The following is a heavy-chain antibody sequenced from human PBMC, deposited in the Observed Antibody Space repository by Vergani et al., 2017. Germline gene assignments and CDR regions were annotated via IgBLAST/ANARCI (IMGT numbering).Heavy chain of an antibody. CDR1: GGTFSSYA. J-gene: IGHJ5*02. Sequence: QVQLVQSGAEVKKPGSSVKVSCKASGGTFSSYAISWVRQAPGQGLEWMGRIIPIFGTANYTQKFQGRVTITADESTSTAYMELSSLRSEDTAVYYCARDQGLNWAAGIWFDPWGQGTLVTGSS. V-gene: IGHV1-69*18. CDR3: ARDQGLNWAAGIWFDP. CDR2: IIPIFGTA. D-gene: IGHD6-13*01.